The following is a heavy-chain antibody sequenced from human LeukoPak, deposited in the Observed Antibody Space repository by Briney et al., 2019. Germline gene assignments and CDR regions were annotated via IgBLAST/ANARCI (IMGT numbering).Heavy chain of an antibody. CDR3: ARDGLGGPPLSDY. CDR2: ISSSSSYI. J-gene: IGHJ4*02. D-gene: IGHD3-16*01. CDR1: GFTFSSYS. V-gene: IGHV3-21*01. Sequence: GGSLRLSCAASGFTFSSYSMNWFRQAPGKGLEWVSSISSSSSYIYYADSVKGRFTISRDNAKNSLYLQMNSLRAEDTAVYYCARDGLGGPPLSDYWGQGTLVTVSS.